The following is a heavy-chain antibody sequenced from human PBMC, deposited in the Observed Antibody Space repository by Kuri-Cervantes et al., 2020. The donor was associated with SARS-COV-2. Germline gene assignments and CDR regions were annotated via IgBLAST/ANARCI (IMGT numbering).Heavy chain of an antibody. CDR1: GFTFGDYA. CDR3: ARDPDWGGNY. J-gene: IGHJ4*02. D-gene: IGHD7-27*01. V-gene: IGHV3-21*01. CDR2: ISSSSSYI. Sequence: GGSLRLSCTASGFTFGDYAMSWFRQAPGKGLEWVSSISSSSSYIYYADSVKGRFTISRDNAKNSLYLQMNSLRAEDTAVYYCARDPDWGGNYWGQGTLVTVSS.